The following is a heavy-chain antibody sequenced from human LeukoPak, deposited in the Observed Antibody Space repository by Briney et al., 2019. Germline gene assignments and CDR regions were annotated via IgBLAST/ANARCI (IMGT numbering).Heavy chain of an antibody. CDR2: FDPEDGET. Sequence: GASVKVSCKVSGYTLTELSMHWVRQAPGKGLEWMGGFDPEDGETIYAQKFQGRVTMTEDTSTDTAYMELSSLRSEDTAVYYCATDGGYCSSTSCFGYWGQGTLVTVS. CDR1: GYTLTELS. J-gene: IGHJ4*02. CDR3: ATDGGYCSSTSCFGY. D-gene: IGHD2-2*01. V-gene: IGHV1-24*01.